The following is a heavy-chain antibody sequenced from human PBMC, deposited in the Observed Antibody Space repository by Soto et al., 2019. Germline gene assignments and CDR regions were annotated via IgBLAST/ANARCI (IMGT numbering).Heavy chain of an antibody. CDR2: INPSGGST. J-gene: IGHJ4*02. CDR3: ARDRYDSSGYYYYFHY. V-gene: IGHV1-46*01. D-gene: IGHD3-22*01. Sequence: ASVKVSCKASGYTVTSYYMHWVRQAPGQGLEWMGIINPSGGSTSYAQKFQGRVTMTRDTSTSTVYMELSSLRSEDTAVYYRARDRYDSSGYYYYFHYRGQRTLGTVSS. CDR1: GYTVTSYY.